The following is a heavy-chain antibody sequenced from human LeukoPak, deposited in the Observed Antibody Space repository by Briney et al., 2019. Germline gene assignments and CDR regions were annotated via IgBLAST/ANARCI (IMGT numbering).Heavy chain of an antibody. CDR2: IYSGGGT. V-gene: IGHV3-66*01. CDR3: ARVANYYDSCGPDY. Sequence: PGGSLRLSCAVSGVTVSSNHMSWVRQAPGKGLEWVSAIYSGGGTYYADSVKGRFTISRDNSKNMLYLQMDSLRAEDTAVYYCARVANYYDSCGPDYWGQGTLVTVSS. J-gene: IGHJ4*02. CDR1: GVTVSSNH. D-gene: IGHD3-22*01.